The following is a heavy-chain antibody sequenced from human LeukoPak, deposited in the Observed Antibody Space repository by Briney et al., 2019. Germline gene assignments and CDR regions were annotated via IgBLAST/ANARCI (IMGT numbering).Heavy chain of an antibody. Sequence: PGGALRLSCTASGFTFSSYATAWVRQAPGQGLDWVSASSSSGRNTNYVDSVQGRFTISRDNSKNTLYLQMNSLRAEDTAVYYCAKDPSWEPPGNWGQGTLVTVSS. CDR2: SSSSGRNT. CDR1: GFTFSSYA. D-gene: IGHD1-26*01. J-gene: IGHJ4*02. V-gene: IGHV3-23*01. CDR3: AKDPSWEPPGN.